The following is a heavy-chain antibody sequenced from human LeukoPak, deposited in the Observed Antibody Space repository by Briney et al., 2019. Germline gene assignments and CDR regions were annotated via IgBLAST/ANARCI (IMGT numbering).Heavy chain of an antibody. J-gene: IGHJ4*02. D-gene: IGHD6-13*01. CDR2: IYWDDDR. CDR1: GFSLSTSGVG. CDR3: ARSLAASDDFDF. V-gene: IGHV2-5*02. Sequence: SGPTLVNPTQPLTLTCTFAGFSLSTSGVGVGWIRQPPGKALEWLVIIYWDDDRRYSPSLKSRLTITKDTSKNQVVLTMTNMDPVDTATYYCARSLAASDDFDFWGQGTLVTVSS.